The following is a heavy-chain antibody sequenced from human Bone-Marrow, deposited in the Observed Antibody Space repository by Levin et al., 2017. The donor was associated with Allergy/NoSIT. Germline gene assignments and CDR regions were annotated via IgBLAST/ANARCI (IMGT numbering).Heavy chain of an antibody. V-gene: IGHV3-74*01. Sequence: SCEASGFTFSDYWMHWVRQVPGKGLVWVSRISSDGITTNYADSVKGRFTISRDNSKNTLYLQMTSLRAEDTAVYYCVRDNTFAYTYGSYDYWGQGTLVTVYS. J-gene: IGHJ4*02. CDR1: GFTFSDYW. CDR2: ISSDGITT. D-gene: IGHD5-18*01. CDR3: VRDNTFAYTYGSYDY.